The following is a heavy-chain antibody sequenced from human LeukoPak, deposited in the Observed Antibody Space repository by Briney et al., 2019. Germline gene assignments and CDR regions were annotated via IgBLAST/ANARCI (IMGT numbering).Heavy chain of an antibody. Sequence: SETLSLTCAAYGGSFSGYYWSWIRQPPGKGLEWIGEINHSGSTNYNPSLKSRVTISVDTSTNQFSLKLSSVTAADTAVYYCARHTAAAGKETSRFDYWGQGDLFTVSS. CDR1: GGSFSGYY. V-gene: IGHV4-34*01. J-gene: IGHJ4*02. CDR2: INHSGST. CDR3: ARHTAAAGKETSRFDY. D-gene: IGHD6-13*01.